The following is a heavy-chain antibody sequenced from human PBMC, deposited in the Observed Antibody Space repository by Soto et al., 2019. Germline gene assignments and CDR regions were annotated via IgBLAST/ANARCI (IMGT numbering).Heavy chain of an antibody. CDR3: ARDVDTSGHYDKFAY. Sequence: QVQLVESGGGVVQPGTSLRLSCAASGFTLTRYGMHWVRQAPGKGLEWVAVLWDDGNRKYYADSVKGRFTLSRDTSTNTLYMQMNSLRAEDTAVYYCARDVDTSGHYDKFAYWGQGTLVTVSS. V-gene: IGHV3-33*01. J-gene: IGHJ4*02. CDR2: LWDDGNRK. CDR1: GFTLTRYG. D-gene: IGHD6-19*01.